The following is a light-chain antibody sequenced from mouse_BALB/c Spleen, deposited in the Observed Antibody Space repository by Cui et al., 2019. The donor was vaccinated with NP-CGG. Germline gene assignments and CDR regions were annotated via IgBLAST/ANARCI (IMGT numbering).Light chain of an antibody. CDR1: TGAVTTGNY. J-gene: IGLJ1*01. V-gene: IGLV1*01. CDR3: ALWYSNHWV. Sequence: QDVLTQVSAPTTSPGETVTLTCRSSTGAVTTGNYANLVQERPDHLFTGLIGGTNNRAPGVPARFSGSLLGDKAALTITGAQTEDESIYFCALWYSNHWVFGGGTKLTVL. CDR2: GTN.